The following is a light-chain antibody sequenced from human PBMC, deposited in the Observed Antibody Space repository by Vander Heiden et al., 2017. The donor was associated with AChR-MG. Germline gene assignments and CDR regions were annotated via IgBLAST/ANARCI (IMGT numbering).Light chain of an antibody. CDR2: GAS. Sequence: EIVLTQSPGTLSLSPGERATLSCRASQSVSSSYLAWYQQKPGQAPRLLIYGASSRATGTPDRFSGSGSGTDFTLTISRLEPEDFAVYSCQQSGSSPYTFGQGTKVEIK. CDR3: QQSGSSPYT. J-gene: IGKJ2*01. CDR1: QSVSSSY. V-gene: IGKV3-20*01.